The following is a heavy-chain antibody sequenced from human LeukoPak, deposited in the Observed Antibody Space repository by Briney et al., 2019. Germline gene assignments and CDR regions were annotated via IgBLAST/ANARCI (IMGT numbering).Heavy chain of an antibody. CDR3: ASSGYCSGGSCYSHWYYYYMDV. V-gene: IGHV3-7*01. CDR2: IKNDGSEK. D-gene: IGHD2-15*01. J-gene: IGHJ6*03. Sequence: GGSLRLSCAASGFTFSRFWMSWVRQAPGKGLEWVANIKNDGSEKYYVDSAKGRFTISRDNAKNSLYLQMNSLRAEDTAVYYCASSGYCSGGSCYSHWYYYYMDVWGKGTTVTVSS. CDR1: GFTFSRFW.